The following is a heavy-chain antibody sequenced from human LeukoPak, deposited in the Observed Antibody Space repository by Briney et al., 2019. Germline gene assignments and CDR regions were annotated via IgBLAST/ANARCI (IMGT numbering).Heavy chain of an antibody. CDR2: IIPIFGTA. J-gene: IGHJ4*02. CDR3: ARGYYYDSSGYSVFGPFDY. D-gene: IGHD3-22*01. V-gene: IGHV1-69*06. Sequence: SVKVSCKASGGTFSSYAISWVRQAPGQGLEWMGGIIPIFGTANYAQKFQGRVTITADKSTSTAYMELSSLRSEDTAVYYCARGYYYDSSGYSVFGPFDYWGQGTLVTVSS. CDR1: GGTFSSYA.